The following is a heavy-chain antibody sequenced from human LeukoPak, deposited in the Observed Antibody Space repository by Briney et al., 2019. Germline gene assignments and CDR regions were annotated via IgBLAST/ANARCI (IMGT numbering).Heavy chain of an antibody. CDR2: IYYSGST. Sequence: SETLSLTCTVSGGSISRYYWSWIRQPPGKGLEWIGYIYYSGSTNYNPSLKSRVTISVDAFKNQFSLRLRSVTAADTAVYYCARDSMFYYDSRSGFDYWGQGTLVTVSS. V-gene: IGHV4-59*01. D-gene: IGHD3-22*01. CDR3: ARDSMFYYDSRSGFDY. J-gene: IGHJ4*02. CDR1: GGSISRYY.